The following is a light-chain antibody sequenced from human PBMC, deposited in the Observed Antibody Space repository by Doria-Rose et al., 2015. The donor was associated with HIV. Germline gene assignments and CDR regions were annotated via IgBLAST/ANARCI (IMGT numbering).Light chain of an antibody. J-gene: IGKJ3*01. Sequence: DIRMTQAPESLGMYLCERATLNCKTNQSLLYTSKNYLAWYQQKPGQPPKLLIYWASTRQSGVPARFSGSGSGTDFTLTISSLEAEDVAVYYCQQYYDTPSFGPGTTVDIK. CDR2: WAS. CDR3: QQYYDTPS. CDR1: QSLLYTSKNY. V-gene: IGKV4-1*01.